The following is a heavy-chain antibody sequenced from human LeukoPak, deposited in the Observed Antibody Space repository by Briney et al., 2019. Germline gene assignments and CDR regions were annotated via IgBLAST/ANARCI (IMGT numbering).Heavy chain of an antibody. Sequence: SVKVSCKASGGTFSSYAISWVRQAPGQGLEWMGGIIPIFGTANYAQKFQGRVTITADESTNTAYMELSSLRSEDTAVYYCSVMSIGVVGGYYYYGMDVWGQGTTVTVSS. CDR3: SVMSIGVVGGYYYYGMDV. CDR2: IIPIFGTA. D-gene: IGHD2-2*01. CDR1: GGTFSSYA. V-gene: IGHV1-69*01. J-gene: IGHJ6*02.